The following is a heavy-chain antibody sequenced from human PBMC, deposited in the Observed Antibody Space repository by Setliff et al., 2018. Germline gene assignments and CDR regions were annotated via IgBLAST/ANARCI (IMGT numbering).Heavy chain of an antibody. J-gene: IGHJ6*03. CDR2: ISSSSSTI. D-gene: IGHD4-4*01. CDR1: GFTFSSYS. Sequence: PGGSLRLSCAASGFTFSSYSMNWVRQAPGKGLEWVSYISSSSSTIYYADSVKGRFTISRDSSRNTVDLQMSSLRPEDTALYYCARSTETFSGEDFYFFYYIDVWGKGTTVTVSS. CDR3: ARSTETFSGEDFYFFYYIDV. V-gene: IGHV3-48*01.